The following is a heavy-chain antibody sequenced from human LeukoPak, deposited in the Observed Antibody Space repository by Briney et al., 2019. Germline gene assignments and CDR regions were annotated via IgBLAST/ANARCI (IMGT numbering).Heavy chain of an antibody. J-gene: IGHJ6*03. CDR3: AREDSSTSSYYYYMDV. CDR1: GGSISSYY. CDR2: IYYSGST. V-gene: IGHV4-59*01. Sequence: SETLSLTCTVSGGSISSYYWRWIRQPPGKGLEWIGYIYYSGSTNYNPSLKSRVTISVDTSKNQFSLKLSSVTAADTAVYYCAREDSSTSSYYYYMDVWGKGTTVTVSS. D-gene: IGHD2-2*01.